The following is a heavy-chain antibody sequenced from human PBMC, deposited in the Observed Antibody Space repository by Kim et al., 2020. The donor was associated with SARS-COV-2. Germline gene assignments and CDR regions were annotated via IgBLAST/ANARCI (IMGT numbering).Heavy chain of an antibody. Sequence: SETLSLICTVSGGSVSSGSYYWSWIRQPPGKGLEWIGYIYYSGSTNYNPSLKSRVTISVDTSKNQFSLKLSSVTAADTAVYYCAGGSYYGVYYYYGMDVWGQGTTVTVSS. V-gene: IGHV4-61*01. CDR1: GGSVSSGSYY. D-gene: IGHD1-26*01. J-gene: IGHJ6*02. CDR3: AGGSYYGVYYYYGMDV. CDR2: IYYSGST.